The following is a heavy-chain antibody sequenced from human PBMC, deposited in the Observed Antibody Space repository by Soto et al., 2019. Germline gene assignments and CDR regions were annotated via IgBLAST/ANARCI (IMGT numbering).Heavy chain of an antibody. D-gene: IGHD3-22*01. CDR3: ARVPRGLLLAWFDP. Sequence: GESLRLSCAASGFTFSSYAMRWVRQAPGKGLEWVAVISYDGSNKYYADSVKGRFTISRDNSKNTLYLQMNSLRAEDTAVYYCARVPRGLLLAWFDPWGQGTLVTVSS. J-gene: IGHJ5*02. CDR2: ISYDGSNK. CDR1: GFTFSSYA. V-gene: IGHV3-30-3*01.